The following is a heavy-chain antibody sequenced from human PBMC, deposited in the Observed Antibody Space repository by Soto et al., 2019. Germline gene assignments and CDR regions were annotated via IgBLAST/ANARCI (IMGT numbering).Heavy chain of an antibody. CDR1: GFTFSTYG. V-gene: IGHV3-30*18. D-gene: IGHD2-8*01. CDR3: AKDSRVYAVGYGMDV. CDR2: ISYDGSHK. J-gene: IGHJ6*02. Sequence: GGSLRLSRAASGFTFSTYGMYWVRQAPGKGLEWVTFISYDGSHKYYADSVKGRFSISRDDSKNTLYLQMNSLRAEDTAVYYCAKDSRVYAVGYGMDVWGQGTTVTVSS.